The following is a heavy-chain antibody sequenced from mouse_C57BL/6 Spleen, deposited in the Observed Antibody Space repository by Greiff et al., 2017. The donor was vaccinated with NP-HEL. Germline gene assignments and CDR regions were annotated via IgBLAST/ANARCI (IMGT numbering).Heavy chain of an antibody. CDR2: ISYDGSN. CDR3: ARTYGNHAMDY. V-gene: IGHV3-6*01. Sequence: EVQLQESGPGLVKPSQSLSLTCSVPGYSITSGYYWNWIRQFPGNKLEWMGYISYDGSNNYNPSLKNRISITRDTSKNQFFLKLNSVTTEDTATYYCARTYGNHAMDYWGQGTSVTVSS. D-gene: IGHD2-1*01. J-gene: IGHJ4*01. CDR1: GYSITSGYY.